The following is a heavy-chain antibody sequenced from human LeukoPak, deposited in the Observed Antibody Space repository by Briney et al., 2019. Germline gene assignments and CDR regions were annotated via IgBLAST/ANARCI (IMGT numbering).Heavy chain of an antibody. CDR1: GVSITSYY. D-gene: IGHD2-15*01. Sequence: SETLSLTCTVSGVSITSYYWNWVRQPPGKGLEWIGYFYYSGSDNYNPSLKSRITISVDTSKNQFSLKLSSVTAADTAVYYCVRGYCSGATCYHLDYWGQGTLVTVSS. CDR2: FYYSGSD. CDR3: VRGYCSGATCYHLDY. V-gene: IGHV4-59*01. J-gene: IGHJ4*02.